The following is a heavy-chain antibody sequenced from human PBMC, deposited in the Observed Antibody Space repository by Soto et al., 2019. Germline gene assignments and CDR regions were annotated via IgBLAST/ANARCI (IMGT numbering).Heavy chain of an antibody. CDR2: ISGSGGST. CDR1: GFTFSSYA. Sequence: EVQLLESGGGLVQPGGSLRLSCAASGFTFSSYAMSWVRQAPGKGLEWVSAISGSGGSTYYADSVKGRFTISRDNSKNTLYLQMNSLRVEDTAVYYCAKGSSGWYERFDYWGQGTLVTVSS. J-gene: IGHJ4*02. D-gene: IGHD6-19*01. V-gene: IGHV3-23*01. CDR3: AKGSSGWYERFDY.